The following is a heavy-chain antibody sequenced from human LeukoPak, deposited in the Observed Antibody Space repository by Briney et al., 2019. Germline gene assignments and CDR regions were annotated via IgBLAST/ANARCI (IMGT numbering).Heavy chain of an antibody. D-gene: IGHD5-18*01. J-gene: IGHJ4*02. CDR1: GGSISSGGYY. CDR2: IYYSGST. CDR3: ARVNTAMVTGFDY. V-gene: IGHV4-31*03. Sequence: SETLSLTCTASGGSISSGGYYWSWIRQHPGKGLEWIGYIYYSGSTYYNPSLKSRVTISVDTSKNQFSLKLSSVTAADTAVYYCARVNTAMVTGFDYWGQGTLVTVSS.